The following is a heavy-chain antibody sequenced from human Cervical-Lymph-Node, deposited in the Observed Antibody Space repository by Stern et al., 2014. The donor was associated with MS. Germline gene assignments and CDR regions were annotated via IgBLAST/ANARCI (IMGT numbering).Heavy chain of an antibody. D-gene: IGHD5-18*01. CDR1: GFTFSSYA. CDR2: ISGSGGST. V-gene: IGHV3-23*04. CDR3: VTGRGYMSGQPDFDY. Sequence: EVQLVESGGGLVQPGGSLRLSCAASGFTFSSYAMSWVRQAPGKGLEWVSAISGSGGSTYYADSVKGRFTISRDNSKNTLYLQMNSLSAEDTAVYYCVTGRGYMSGQPDFDYWGQGALVTVTS. J-gene: IGHJ4*02.